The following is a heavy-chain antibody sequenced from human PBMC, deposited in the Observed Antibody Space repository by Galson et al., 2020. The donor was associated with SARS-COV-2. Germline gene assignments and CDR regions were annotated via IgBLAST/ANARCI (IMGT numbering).Heavy chain of an antibody. CDR1: GYTFTSYG. CDR2: ISAYNGNT. CDR3: ARWFGVVIIPHYYYYMDV. J-gene: IGHJ6*03. Sequence: ASVKVSCKASGYTFTSYGISWVRQAPGQGLEWMGWISAYNGNTNYAQKLQGRVTMTTDTSTSTAYMALRSLRSGDTAVYYCARWFGVVIIPHYYYYMDVWGKGTTVTVSS. D-gene: IGHD3-3*01. V-gene: IGHV1-18*01.